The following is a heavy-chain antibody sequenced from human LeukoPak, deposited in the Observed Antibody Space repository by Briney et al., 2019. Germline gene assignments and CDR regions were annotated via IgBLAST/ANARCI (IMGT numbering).Heavy chain of an antibody. J-gene: IGHJ4*02. V-gene: IGHV3-21*01. CDR3: ARGNWNDEGFFDY. Sequence: GGSLRLSCAASGFTISTYNMNWVRQAPGKGLEWVSSISDRSDYIYYAASLKGRFSISRDNANNSLYLLMNSLRAEDTAIYYCARGNWNDEGFFDYWGQGILVTVSS. D-gene: IGHD1-1*01. CDR1: GFTISTYN. CDR2: ISDRSDYI.